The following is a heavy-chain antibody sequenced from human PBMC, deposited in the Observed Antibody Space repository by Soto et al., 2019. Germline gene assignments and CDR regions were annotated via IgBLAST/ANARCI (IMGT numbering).Heavy chain of an antibody. Sequence: PSETLSLTCTVSGGSVSSDDHYWTWIRQPPGKGLEWIGYIFYSGSAFYNPSLQSRVTISVDTSNNQFSLKMKSVTAADTAVYYSARSPYSYGFNLWGQGTLVTVSS. J-gene: IGHJ4*02. V-gene: IGHV4-30-4*01. D-gene: IGHD5-18*01. CDR1: GGSVSSDDHY. CDR2: IFYSGSA. CDR3: ARSPYSYGFNL.